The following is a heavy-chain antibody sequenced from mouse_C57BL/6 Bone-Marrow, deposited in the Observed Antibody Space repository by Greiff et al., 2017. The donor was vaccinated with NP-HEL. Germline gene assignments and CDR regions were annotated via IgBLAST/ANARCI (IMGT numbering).Heavy chain of an antibody. Sequence: VQLQQSGPVLVKPGASVKMSCKSSGYTFTDYYMNWVKQSHGKSLEWIGVINPYNGGTSYNQKFKGKATLTVDKSSSTAYMELNSLTSEDSAVYYCARNWWYFDYWGQGTTLTVSS. V-gene: IGHV1-19*01. CDR3: ARNWWYFDY. J-gene: IGHJ2*01. CDR1: GYTFTDYY. D-gene: IGHD1-1*02. CDR2: INPYNGGT.